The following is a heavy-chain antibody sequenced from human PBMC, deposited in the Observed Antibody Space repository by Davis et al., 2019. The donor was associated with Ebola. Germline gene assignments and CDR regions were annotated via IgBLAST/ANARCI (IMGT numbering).Heavy chain of an antibody. D-gene: IGHD1-1*01. CDR3: ARDRGNWNDFYYYGVDV. CDR1: GYTFRSYG. Sequence: ASVKVSCKASGYTFRSYGVTWVRQAPGQGLQWMGWISDFNGNTKYAQKFQGRVTMATDRSTNTAYMDLRSLTSDDTATYYCARDRGNWNDFYYYGVDVWGQGTTVTVSS. CDR2: ISDFNGNT. V-gene: IGHV1-18*01. J-gene: IGHJ6*02.